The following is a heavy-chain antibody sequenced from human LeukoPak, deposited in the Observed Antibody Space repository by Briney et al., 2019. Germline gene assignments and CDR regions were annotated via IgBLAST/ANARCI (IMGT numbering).Heavy chain of an antibody. CDR3: ARVSSSSWWALDY. J-gene: IGHJ4*02. CDR2: ISWNSGNK. CDR1: GFTFDNYA. D-gene: IGHD6-13*01. Sequence: PGGSLRLSCAASGFTFDNYAMHWVRQAPGKGLEWVSGISWNSGNKGYADSVKGRFTISRDNAKNTLYLQMNSLRAEDTAVYYCARVSSSSWWALDYWGQGTLVTVSS. V-gene: IGHV3-9*01.